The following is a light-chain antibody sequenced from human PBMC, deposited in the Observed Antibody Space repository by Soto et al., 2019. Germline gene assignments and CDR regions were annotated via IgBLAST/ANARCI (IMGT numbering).Light chain of an antibody. CDR3: QQSISTPPT. Sequence: DIQMTQSPSSPSASVGGRVTITCRASLSVNTYLNWYQHKPGTAPKHLTYAASTLQSGVPSRFSGSGSGTEFTLTISSLQPEDFEIYYCQQSISTPPTFGQGTKVDIK. CDR1: LSVNTY. CDR2: AAS. J-gene: IGKJ1*01. V-gene: IGKV1-39*01.